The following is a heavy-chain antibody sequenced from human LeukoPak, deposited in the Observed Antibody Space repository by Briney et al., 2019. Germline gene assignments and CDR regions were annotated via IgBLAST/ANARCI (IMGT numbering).Heavy chain of an antibody. CDR1: GFTFSTYS. Sequence: GGSLRLSCAASGFTFSTYSMNWVRQAPGKGLEWVSSISSSSSYRYYADSVKGRFTISRDNAKNSLFLQMNSLRAEDTAVYFCARAVVGSGYDYFDYWGQGTLVTVSS. CDR3: ARAVVGSGYDYFDY. J-gene: IGHJ4*02. V-gene: IGHV3-21*01. D-gene: IGHD5-12*01. CDR2: ISSSSSYR.